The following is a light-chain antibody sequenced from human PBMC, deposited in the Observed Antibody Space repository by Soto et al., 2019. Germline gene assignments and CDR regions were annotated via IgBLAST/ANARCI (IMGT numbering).Light chain of an antibody. CDR1: QSISSW. CDR3: QQHSTYRT. Sequence: DIQMTQSPSTLSASVGDRVTITCRASQSISSWLAWYQQKPGKTPKLLIYKASSLESGVPSRFSGSGSGTEFTLTISSLQPDDFATYYCQQHSTYRTVGQGTKVDIK. CDR2: KAS. V-gene: IGKV1-5*03. J-gene: IGKJ1*01.